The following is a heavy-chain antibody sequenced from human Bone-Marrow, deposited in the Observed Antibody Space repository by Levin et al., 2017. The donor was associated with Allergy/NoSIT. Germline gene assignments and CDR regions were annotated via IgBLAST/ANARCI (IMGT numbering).Heavy chain of an antibody. Sequence: GESLKISCAASGFTFSSNSMNWVRQAPGKGLEWVSSISSRSNYIYYADSVKGRFTISRDNAKHSLYLQMNSLRVDDTAVYYCARDRAASAVAGPYYFVYWGQGALVAVSS. D-gene: IGHD6-19*01. CDR3: ARDRAASAVAGPYYFVY. CDR1: GFTFSSNS. CDR2: ISSRSNYI. V-gene: IGHV3-21*01. J-gene: IGHJ4*02.